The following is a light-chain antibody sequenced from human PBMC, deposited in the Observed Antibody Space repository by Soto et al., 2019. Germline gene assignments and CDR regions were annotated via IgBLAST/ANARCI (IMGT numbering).Light chain of an antibody. CDR2: EVS. CDR3: NSYTTTSALV. V-gene: IGLV2-14*01. J-gene: IGLJ1*01. CDR1: SADIGSHDY. Sequence: SALTQPASVSGSPGQSITISCTGSSADIGSHDYVSWYQQHPGKVPKLIIYEVSKRPSGASDRFSGSKSGNAAYLSISGLQPEDEADYYCNSYTTTSALVFGNGTKVTVL.